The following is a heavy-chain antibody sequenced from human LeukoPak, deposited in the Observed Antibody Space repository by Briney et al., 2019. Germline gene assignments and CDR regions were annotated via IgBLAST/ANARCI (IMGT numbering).Heavy chain of an antibody. Sequence: SETLSLTCTVSGGSISSDSWSWTRQPPGKGLECIGYIYYSGSTNYNPSLKSRVTISVDTSKNQFSLKLRSVTAADTAVYYCARGMTGYYDSSGPWYFDLWGRGTLVTVSS. J-gene: IGHJ2*01. D-gene: IGHD3-22*01. CDR1: GGSISSDS. CDR3: ARGMTGYYDSSGPWYFDL. V-gene: IGHV4-59*08. CDR2: IYYSGST.